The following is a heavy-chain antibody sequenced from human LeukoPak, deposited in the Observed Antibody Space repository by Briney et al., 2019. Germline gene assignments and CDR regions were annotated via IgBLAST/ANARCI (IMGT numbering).Heavy chain of an antibody. CDR3: ARDQAHYDILTGYYNWFDP. CDR2: IYYSGST. Sequence: ASETLSLTCTVSGGSISSYYWSWIRQPPGKGLEWIGYIYYSGSTNYNPSLKSRVTISVDTSKNQFSLKLSSVTAADTAVYYCARDQAHYDILTGYYNWFDPWGQGTLVTVSS. V-gene: IGHV4-59*01. D-gene: IGHD3-9*01. J-gene: IGHJ5*02. CDR1: GGSISSYY.